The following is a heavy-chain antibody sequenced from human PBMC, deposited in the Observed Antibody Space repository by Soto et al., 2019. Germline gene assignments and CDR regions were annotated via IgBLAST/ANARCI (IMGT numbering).Heavy chain of an antibody. CDR2: ISWNSGSI. J-gene: IGHJ6*02. V-gene: IGHV3-9*01. D-gene: IGHD1-26*01. Sequence: PGGSLRLSCAASGFTFDDYAMHWVRQAPGKGLEWVSGISWNSGSIGYADSVKGRFTISRDNAKNSLYLQMNSLRAEDTALYYCAKDSGAYYYYGMDVWGQGTMVTVSS. CDR3: AKDSGAYYYYGMDV. CDR1: GFTFDDYA.